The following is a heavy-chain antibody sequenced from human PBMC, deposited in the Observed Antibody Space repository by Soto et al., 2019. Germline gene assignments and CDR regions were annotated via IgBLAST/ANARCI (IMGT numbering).Heavy chain of an antibody. D-gene: IGHD3-10*01. V-gene: IGHV3-33*01. CDR2: ILNDGSNR. Sequence: QVQLVESGGGVVQPGRSLRLSCAASEFTFRNYGMQRVRQAPGKGLEWVAVILNDGSNRYHADSVKDRFTISRDNSKNTLYLQMNSLRAEDTAVYYCARDDEYSGNGMDVWGQGTTVTVS. CDR1: EFTFRNYG. CDR3: ARDDEYSGNGMDV. J-gene: IGHJ6*02.